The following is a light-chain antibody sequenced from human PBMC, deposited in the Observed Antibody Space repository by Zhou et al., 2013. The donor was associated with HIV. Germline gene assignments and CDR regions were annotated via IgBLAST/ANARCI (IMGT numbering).Light chain of an antibody. V-gene: IGKV1-33*01. CDR2: AAS. CDR3: QHFDLLPPYT. J-gene: IGKJ2*01. Sequence: DIQMTQSPSSLSACVGDRVTITCRASQAIGNDLGWFQHKPGKAPKRLVYAASRLESGVPSRFSGTGSGTYFTFTISSLQPEDIATYYCQHFDLLPPYTFGQGT. CDR1: QAIGND.